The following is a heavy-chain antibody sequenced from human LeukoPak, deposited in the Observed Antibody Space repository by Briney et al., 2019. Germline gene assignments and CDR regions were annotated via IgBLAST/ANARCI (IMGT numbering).Heavy chain of an antibody. J-gene: IGHJ4*02. CDR2: IYYSGST. Sequence: SETLSLTCTVSGGSISSYYWSWIRQPPGKGLEWIVYIYYSGSTNYNPSLKSRVTISVDTSKNQFSLKLSSVTAADTAVYYCARDVLGSGSYSYWGQGTLATVSS. D-gene: IGHD1-26*01. CDR3: ARDVLGSGSYSY. CDR1: GGSISSYY. V-gene: IGHV4-59*01.